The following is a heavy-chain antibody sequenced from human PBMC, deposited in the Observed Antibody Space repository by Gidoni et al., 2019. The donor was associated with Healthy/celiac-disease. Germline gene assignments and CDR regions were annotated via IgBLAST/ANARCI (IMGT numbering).Heavy chain of an antibody. CDR2: IRAGNGNT. Sequence: QVQPVQSGAEVEKPGASVKVSCKASGYTFTRSGISWVRQAPGQGLEWMGWIRAGNGNTNYAQKLQGRVTMTTDTSTSTAYMELRSLRSDDTAVYYCARDPTMIRPQGHAFDIWGQGTMVTVSS. CDR3: ARDPTMIRPQGHAFDI. V-gene: IGHV1-18*04. J-gene: IGHJ3*02. D-gene: IGHD3-10*01. CDR1: GYTFTRSG.